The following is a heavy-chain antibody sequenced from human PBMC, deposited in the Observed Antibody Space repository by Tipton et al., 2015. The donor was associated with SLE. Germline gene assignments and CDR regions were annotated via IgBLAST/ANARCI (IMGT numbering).Heavy chain of an antibody. J-gene: IGHJ3*02. CDR2: IYTSGST. CDR1: GGSISSYY. V-gene: IGHV4-59*01. Sequence: TLSLTCTVSGGSISSYYWSWIRQPPGKGLEWIGYIYTSGSTNYNPSLKSRVTISVDTSKNQFSLKLSSVTAADTAVYYCAREGKKDAFDIWGQGTMVTVSS. CDR3: AREGKKDAFDI.